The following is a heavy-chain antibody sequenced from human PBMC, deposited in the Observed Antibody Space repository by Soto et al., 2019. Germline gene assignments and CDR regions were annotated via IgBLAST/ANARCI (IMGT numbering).Heavy chain of an antibody. J-gene: IGHJ4*02. CDR3: ARTAYCSSDICPPAVPS. CDR2: IDSSGTTI. V-gene: IGHV3-48*02. CDR1: GFTFGIHS. Sequence: EVQLVESGGGLVQPGGSLRLSCAASGFTFGIHSMNWVRQAPGKGLEWVSSIDSSGTTIYYADSMKGRFDISRDNAKNSLYLQMNNLRDDDTAVYYWARTAYCSSDICPPAVPSWGQGTLVTVSS. D-gene: IGHD2-2*01.